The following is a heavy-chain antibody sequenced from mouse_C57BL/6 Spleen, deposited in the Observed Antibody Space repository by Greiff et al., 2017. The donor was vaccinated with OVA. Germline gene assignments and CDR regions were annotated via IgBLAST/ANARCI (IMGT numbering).Heavy chain of an antibody. D-gene: IGHD1-1*01. Sequence: QVQLQQPGAELVRPGSSVKLSCKASGYTFTSYWMHWVKQRPIQGLEWIGNIDPSDSETHYNQKFKDKATLTVDKSSSTAYMQLSSLTSEDSAVYYCARVITTVVAPYAMDYWGQGTSVTFSS. V-gene: IGHV1-52*01. CDR1: GYTFTSYW. CDR3: ARVITTVVAPYAMDY. J-gene: IGHJ4*01. CDR2: IDPSDSET.